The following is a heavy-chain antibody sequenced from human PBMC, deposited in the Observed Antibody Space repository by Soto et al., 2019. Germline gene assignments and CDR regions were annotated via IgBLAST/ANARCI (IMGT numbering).Heavy chain of an antibody. D-gene: IGHD4-17*01. CDR3: AHLTTGGFDFDY. V-gene: IGHV2-5*02. CDR2: IYWDDDK. J-gene: IGHJ4*02. CDR1: GFSLRNSGVG. Sequence: QITLKESGPTLVKPTQTLTLTCTFSGFSLRNSGVGVGWIRQPPGKALEWLALIYWDDDKSYSPSLKSRLTITKDTSKNQVVLTMTNMDPVDTATYYCAHLTTGGFDFDYWGQGTLVTVSS.